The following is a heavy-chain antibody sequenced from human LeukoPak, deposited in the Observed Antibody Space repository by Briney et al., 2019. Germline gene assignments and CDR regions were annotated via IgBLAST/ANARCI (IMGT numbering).Heavy chain of an antibody. D-gene: IGHD2-21*02. V-gene: IGHV4-59*01. CDR3: ARDVVVTAVYAFDI. J-gene: IGHJ3*02. CDR2: IYYSGST. CDR1: GGSISSYY. Sequence: SETLSLTCTVSGGSISSYYWSWIRQPPGKGLEWIGYIYYSGSTNYNPSLKSRVTISVDTSKNQFPLKLSSVTAADTAVYYCARDVVVTAVYAFDIWGQGTMVTVSS.